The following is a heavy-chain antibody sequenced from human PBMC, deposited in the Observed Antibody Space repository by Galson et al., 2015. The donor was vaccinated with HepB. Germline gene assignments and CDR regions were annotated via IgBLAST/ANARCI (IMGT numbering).Heavy chain of an antibody. D-gene: IGHD2-21*02. J-gene: IGHJ3*02. V-gene: IGHV5-10-1*01. Sequence: SGAEVKKPGEFLRISCEGSGYSFTNYWISWVRQMPGKGLEWMGRIDPSDSFTNYSPSFQGHVTLSADKSISTAYLQWSSLKASDTAMYYCARRDDRDALDIWGQGTMVTVSS. CDR2: IDPSDSFT. CDR1: GYSFTNYW. CDR3: ARRDDRDALDI.